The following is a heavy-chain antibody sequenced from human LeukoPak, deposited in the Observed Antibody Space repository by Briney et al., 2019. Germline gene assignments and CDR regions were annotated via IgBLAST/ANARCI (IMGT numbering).Heavy chain of an antibody. Sequence: SETLSLTCTVSGGSISSYYWSWIRQPPGKGLEWIGYIYYSGSTNYNPSLKSRVTISVDTSKNQFSLKLSSVTAADTAVYCCARGFRYDSSGYYLYWGQGTLVTVSS. V-gene: IGHV4-59*01. CDR3: ARGFRYDSSGYYLY. D-gene: IGHD3-22*01. CDR2: IYYSGST. J-gene: IGHJ4*02. CDR1: GGSISSYY.